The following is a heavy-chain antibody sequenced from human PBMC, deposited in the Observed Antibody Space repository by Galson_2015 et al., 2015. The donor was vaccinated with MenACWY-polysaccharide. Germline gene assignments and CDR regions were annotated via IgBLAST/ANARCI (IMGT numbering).Heavy chain of an antibody. CDR2: DGSNK. Sequence: DGSNKYYADSVKGRFSISRDNSKNTLYLQMNSLRAEDTAVYYCAKDPQGASSDYYGMDVWGQGTTVTVSS. D-gene: IGHD3-22*01. V-gene: IGHV3-30*02. J-gene: IGHJ6*02. CDR3: AKDPQGASSDYYGMDV.